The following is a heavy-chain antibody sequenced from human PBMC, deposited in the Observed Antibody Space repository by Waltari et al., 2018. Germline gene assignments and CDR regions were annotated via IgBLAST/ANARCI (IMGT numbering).Heavy chain of an antibody. J-gene: IGHJ5*02. V-gene: IGHV4-61*02. CDR3: ARGPTDP. CDR1: GGSISRGRYY. Sequence: QVQLQESGPGLVKPSQTLPLTCTVPGGSISRGRYYWSWIRQPAGKGLEWIGRIYTSGSTNYNPSLKSRVTISVDTSKNQFSLKLSSVTAADTAVYYCARGPTDPWGQGTLVTVSS. CDR2: IYTSGST.